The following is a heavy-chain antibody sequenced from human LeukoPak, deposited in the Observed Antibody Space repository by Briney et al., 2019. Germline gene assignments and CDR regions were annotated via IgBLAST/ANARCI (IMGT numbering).Heavy chain of an antibody. D-gene: IGHD3-22*01. CDR1: GFTFSTSW. V-gene: IGHV3-74*01. Sequence: PGGSLRLSCATSGFTFSTSWMHWVRQAPGKGLVCVSRINTDGNTRDYADSVKGRFTISRDNAKNTLHLQMNSLRAEDTAVYYCVRDMGYYDKVWGQGTLVTVSS. J-gene: IGHJ4*02. CDR3: VRDMGYYDKV. CDR2: INTDGNTR.